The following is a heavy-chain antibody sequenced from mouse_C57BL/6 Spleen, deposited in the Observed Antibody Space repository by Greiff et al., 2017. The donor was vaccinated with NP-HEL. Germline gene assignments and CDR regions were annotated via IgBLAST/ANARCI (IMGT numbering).Heavy chain of an antibody. D-gene: IGHD2-4*01. J-gene: IGHJ1*03. V-gene: IGHV2-2*01. CDR1: GFSLTSYG. CDR3: ARNSPYYDYDGRSYFDV. CDR2: IWSGGST. Sequence: QVQLKQSGPGLVQPSQSLSITCTVSGFSLTSYGVHWVRQSPGKGLEWLGVIWSGGSTDYNAAFISRLSISKDNSKSQVFFKMNSLQADDTAIYYCARNSPYYDYDGRSYFDVWGTGTTVTVSS.